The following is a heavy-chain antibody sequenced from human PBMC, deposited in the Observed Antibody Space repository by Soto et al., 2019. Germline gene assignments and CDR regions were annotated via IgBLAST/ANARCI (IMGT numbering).Heavy chain of an antibody. CDR3: ERRHDPLRGRAAWGV. D-gene: IGHD7-27*01. J-gene: IGHJ3*01. V-gene: IGHV4-31*01. Sequence: QVQLLESGPGVVKPSQTLSLTCTVSGDSISSDGYYWSWIRQHPGKGLEWLGDIYYSGGAPFNPSLNTSLRSQITMSINTAESQLSLKMASVTTAETAVYYCERRHDPLRGRAAWGVWCPGTMVHVS. CDR1: GDSISSDGYY. CDR2: IYYSGGA.